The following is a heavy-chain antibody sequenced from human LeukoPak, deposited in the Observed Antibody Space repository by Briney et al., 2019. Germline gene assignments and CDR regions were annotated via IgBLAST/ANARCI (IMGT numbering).Heavy chain of an antibody. CDR2: ISYDGSNK. Sequence: GGSLRLSCAASGFTFSSYAMHWVRQAPGKGLEWVAVISYDGSNKYYADSVKGRFTISRDNAKNSLYLQMNSLRAEDTAVYYCAKDLRGYSGYEVFDYWGQGTLVTVSS. CDR1: GFTFSSYA. CDR3: AKDLRGYSGYEVFDY. J-gene: IGHJ4*02. D-gene: IGHD5-12*01. V-gene: IGHV3-30-3*01.